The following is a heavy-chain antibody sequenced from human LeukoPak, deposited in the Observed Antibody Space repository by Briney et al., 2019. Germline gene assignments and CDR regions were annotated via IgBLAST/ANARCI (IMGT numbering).Heavy chain of an antibody. Sequence: GESLRLSCAASGFTFSSYSMNWVRQAPGKGLEWVSSISSSSSYIYYADSVKGRFTISRDNAKNSLYLQMNSLRAEDTAVYYCARLIVVVPAALSDYWGQGTLVTVSS. D-gene: IGHD2-2*01. J-gene: IGHJ4*02. CDR2: ISSSSSYI. CDR3: ARLIVVVPAALSDY. V-gene: IGHV3-21*01. CDR1: GFTFSSYS.